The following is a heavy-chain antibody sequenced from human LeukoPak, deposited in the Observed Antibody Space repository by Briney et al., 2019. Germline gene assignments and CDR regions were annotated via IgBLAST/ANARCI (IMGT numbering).Heavy chain of an antibody. D-gene: IGHD6-13*01. CDR2: INPNSGGT. CDR3: ARAEIAAENWFDP. CDR1: FRGKD. V-gene: IGHV1-2*02. Sequence: FRGKDKIWVGAASLQKNEWMGWINPNSGGTNYAQKFQGRVTMTRDTSISTAYMELSRLRSDDTAVYYCARAEIAAENWFDPWGQGTLVTVSS. J-gene: IGHJ5*02.